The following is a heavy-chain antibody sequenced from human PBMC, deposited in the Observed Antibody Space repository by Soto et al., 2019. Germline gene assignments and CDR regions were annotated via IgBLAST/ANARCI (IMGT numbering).Heavy chain of an antibody. Sequence: GGSLRLSCAASGFTFSSYAMSWVRQAPGKGLEWVSAISGSGGSTYYADSVKGRFTISRDNSKNTLYLQMNSLRAEDTAVYYCAKDGDIVLMVYAIFGPIPYFDYWGQGTLVTVSS. CDR1: GFTFSSYA. D-gene: IGHD2-8*01. CDR2: ISGSGGST. V-gene: IGHV3-23*01. CDR3: AKDGDIVLMVYAIFGPIPYFDY. J-gene: IGHJ4*02.